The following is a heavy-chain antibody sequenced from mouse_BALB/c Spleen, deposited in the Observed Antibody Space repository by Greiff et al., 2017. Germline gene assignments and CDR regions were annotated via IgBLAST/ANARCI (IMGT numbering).Heavy chain of an antibody. CDR2: IYPGSGNT. V-gene: IGHV1-84*02. CDR3: ARGDTLRYRYDVDY. Sequence: VQLQQSGPELVKPGASVKISCKASGYTFTDYYINWVKQKPGQGLEWIGWIYPGSGNTKYNEKFKGKATLTVDTSSSTAYIQLSSLTSEDTAVYFCARGDTLRYRYDVDYWGQGTTLTVSS. J-gene: IGHJ2*01. D-gene: IGHD2-14*01. CDR1: GYTFTDYY.